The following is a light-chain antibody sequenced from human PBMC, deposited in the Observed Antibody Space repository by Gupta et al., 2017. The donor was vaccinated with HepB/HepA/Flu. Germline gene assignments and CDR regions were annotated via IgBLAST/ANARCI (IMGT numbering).Light chain of an antibody. CDR2: LGS. V-gene: IGKV2-28*01. J-gene: IGKJ1*01. Sequence: DIVMTQSPLSLPVTPGEPASISCRSSQSLLHSNGYNYLDWYLQKPGQSPPLLIYLGSNRGYGVPDRFSSSGSCTDFTLKISRGEAADVGVYYCRQGLPPPWTFGQGTKVEIK. CDR1: QSLLHSNGYNY. CDR3: RQGLPPPWT.